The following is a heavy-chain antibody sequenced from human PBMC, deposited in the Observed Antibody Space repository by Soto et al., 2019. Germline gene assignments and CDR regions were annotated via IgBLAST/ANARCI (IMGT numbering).Heavy chain of an antibody. CDR3: AREPYPHHGYGMDV. J-gene: IGHJ6*02. V-gene: IGHV3-30-3*01. CDR2: ISYDGSNK. Sequence: QVQLVESGGGVVQPGRSLRLSCAASGFTFSSYTIHWVRQAPGKGLEWVAVISYDGSNKYYADSVKGRFTISRDNSKNTLYLQMNILRTEDTAVYYCAREPYPHHGYGMDVWGQGTTVTVSS. CDR1: GFTFSSYT.